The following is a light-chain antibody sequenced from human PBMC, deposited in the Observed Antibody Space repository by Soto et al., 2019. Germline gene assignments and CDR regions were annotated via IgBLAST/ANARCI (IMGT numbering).Light chain of an antibody. CDR2: DAS. V-gene: IGKV1-5*01. CDR1: QRISSW. CDR3: QQYNNFWT. Sequence: DIQMTQSPSALSASVGDRVTITCRASQRISSWLAWYQQKPGKAPRLLIYDASYLERGVPSRFSGSGSGTEFTLPISDLQPDDLAAYYCQQYNNFWTFGPGTKVEI. J-gene: IGKJ1*01.